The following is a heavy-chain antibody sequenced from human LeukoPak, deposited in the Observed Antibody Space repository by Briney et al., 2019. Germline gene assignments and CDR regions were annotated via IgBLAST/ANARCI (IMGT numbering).Heavy chain of an antibody. Sequence: GGSLRLSCAASGFTFSSYAMSWVRQAPGKGLEWVSAISGSGGSTYYADSVKGRFTISRDNSKNTLYLQMNSLRAEDTAVHYCAKQGLDSSGWYDWFDPWGQGTLVTVSS. D-gene: IGHD6-19*01. V-gene: IGHV3-23*01. J-gene: IGHJ5*02. CDR2: ISGSGGST. CDR3: AKQGLDSSGWYDWFDP. CDR1: GFTFSSYA.